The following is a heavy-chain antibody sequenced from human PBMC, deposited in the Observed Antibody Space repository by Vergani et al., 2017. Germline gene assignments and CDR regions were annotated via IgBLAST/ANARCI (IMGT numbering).Heavy chain of an antibody. CDR1: GFTLSSHA. CDR2: IWYDGSKE. Sequence: QVQLEESGGGVVQPGRSLRLSCAGSGFTLSSHAMHWVRQAPGKGLEWLAFIWYDGSKEYYADSVKGRFTISRDNSKNTLYLQMNNLRAADTAVYYCARSGYCAHGVCYMTYYYDMDVWGKGTAVTVSS. D-gene: IGHD2-8*01. CDR3: ARSGYCAHGVCYMTYYYDMDV. V-gene: IGHV3-33*01. J-gene: IGHJ6*03.